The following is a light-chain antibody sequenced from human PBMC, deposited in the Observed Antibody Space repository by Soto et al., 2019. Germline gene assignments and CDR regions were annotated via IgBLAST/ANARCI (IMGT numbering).Light chain of an antibody. V-gene: IGLV2-14*01. J-gene: IGLJ3*02. CDR1: SSDIGAYNY. CDR3: QSFDSSVSGSGV. Sequence: QSALTQPASVSGSPGQSITISCTGTSSDIGAYNYVSWYQQHPGKAPKLMIYEVSNRPSGVSNRFSGSKSGNTASLTISGLQAEDETDYYCQSFDSSVSGSGVFGGGTKLTVL. CDR2: EVS.